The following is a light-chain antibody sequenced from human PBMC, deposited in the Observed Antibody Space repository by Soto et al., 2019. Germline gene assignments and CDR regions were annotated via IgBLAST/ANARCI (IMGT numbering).Light chain of an antibody. Sequence: DIPMTQSPSSLSASVGDRVTITCRASQSINSYLNWYQQEPGKAPKFLIYAASSLQSGVPSRFSGSGSGTDFTLTISSLQPEDFATYYCQQSYSTPFTFGQGTRLEIK. V-gene: IGKV1-39*01. CDR3: QQSYSTPFT. J-gene: IGKJ5*01. CDR2: AAS. CDR1: QSINSY.